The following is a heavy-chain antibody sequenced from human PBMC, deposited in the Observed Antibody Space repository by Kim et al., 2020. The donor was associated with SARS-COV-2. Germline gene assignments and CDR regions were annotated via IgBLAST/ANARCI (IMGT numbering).Heavy chain of an antibody. CDR1: GFTLSNHA. D-gene: IGHD6-13*01. V-gene: IGHV3-23*01. Sequence: GGSLRLSCAASGFTLSNHAMSWVRQAPGKGLEWVSSLSGSGGSTNYADSVKGRFTISRDNSKNALFLQMNSLRAGDTAVYYCAKDRWSLAAAGTTYFDYWGQGTLVTVSS. CDR2: LSGSGGST. CDR3: AKDRWSLAAAGTTYFDY. J-gene: IGHJ4*02.